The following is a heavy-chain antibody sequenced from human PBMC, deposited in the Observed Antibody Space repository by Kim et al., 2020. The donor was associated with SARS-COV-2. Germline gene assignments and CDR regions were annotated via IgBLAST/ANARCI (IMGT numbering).Heavy chain of an antibody. D-gene: IGHD6-19*01. CDR3: TSLESSGWNRTFDN. V-gene: IGHV3-23*01. Sequence: GGSLRLSCVASGFTFRNYGMSWVRQAPGKGPEWVSGSSGVDGSASYADSVKGRFTISRDNSKNTIYLDMNGLRVEDTAVYYCTSLESSGWNRTFDNWGQGILVTVSS. J-gene: IGHJ4*02. CDR1: GFTFRNYG. CDR2: SSGVDGSA.